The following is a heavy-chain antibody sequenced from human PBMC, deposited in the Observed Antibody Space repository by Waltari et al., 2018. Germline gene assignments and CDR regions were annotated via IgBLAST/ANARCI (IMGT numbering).Heavy chain of an antibody. CDR1: GFIFSNYE. J-gene: IGHJ5*02. CDR3: ARRDDYGDDPFWT. CDR2: IRGSGSTS. V-gene: IGHV3-48*03. D-gene: IGHD4-17*01. Sequence: EEHLVESGGGLVQPGGSLRLSCAASGFIFSNYEMNWIRQAPGKGLGWVSCIRGSGSTSDYADSAKGRFTISRDNAKNSLYLQMNSLRAEDTAVYYCARRDDYGDDPFWTWGQGTLVTVSS.